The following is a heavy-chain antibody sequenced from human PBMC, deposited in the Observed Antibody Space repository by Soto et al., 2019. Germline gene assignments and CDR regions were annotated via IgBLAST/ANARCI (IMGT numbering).Heavy chain of an antibody. Sequence: SETLSLTCTVSGGSISSYYWSWIRQPPGKGLEWIGYIYYSGSTNYNPSLKSRVTISVDTSKNQFSLKLSSVTAADTAVYYCARDRHDFWSGYPASYFDYWGQGTLVTVSS. V-gene: IGHV4-59*01. D-gene: IGHD3-3*01. CDR1: GGSISSYY. CDR2: IYYSGST. CDR3: ARDRHDFWSGYPASYFDY. J-gene: IGHJ4*02.